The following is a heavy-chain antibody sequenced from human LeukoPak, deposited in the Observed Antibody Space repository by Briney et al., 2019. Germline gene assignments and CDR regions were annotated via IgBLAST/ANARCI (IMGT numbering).Heavy chain of an antibody. D-gene: IGHD5-24*01. J-gene: IGHJ4*02. CDR3: ARVNGYIDSPDY. V-gene: IGHV3-48*03. CDR2: ISSSGSTI. Sequence: GGSLRLSCAASGFTFSSYEMNWVRQAPGKGLEWVSYISSSGSTIYYADSVKGRFTISRDNAKNSLYLQMNSLRAEDTAVYYCARVNGYIDSPDYWGQGTLVTVSS. CDR1: GFTFSSYE.